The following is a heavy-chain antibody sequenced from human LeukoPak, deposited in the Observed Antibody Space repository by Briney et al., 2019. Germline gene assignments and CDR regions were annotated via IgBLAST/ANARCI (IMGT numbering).Heavy chain of an antibody. J-gene: IGHJ4*02. CDR1: GGAISSYY. D-gene: IGHD3-22*01. CDR3: ARVTIDSSGYYYSY. CDR2: IYHSGST. V-gene: IGHV4-59*12. Sequence: PSETLSLTCTVSGGAISSYYWSWIRQPPGQGLKWIGYIYHSGSTYYNPSLKSRVTISVDRSKNQFSLKLSSVTAADTAVYYCARVTIDSSGYYYSYWGQGTLVTVSS.